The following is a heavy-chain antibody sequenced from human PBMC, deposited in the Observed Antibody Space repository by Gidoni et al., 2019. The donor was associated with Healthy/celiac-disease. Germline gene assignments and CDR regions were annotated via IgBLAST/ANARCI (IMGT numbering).Heavy chain of an antibody. CDR3: AKNFLYYYDSSGEVY. Sequence: EVQLLESGGGLVQPGGSLRLSCAASGFTFSSYAMSWVRQAPGKGLEWVSTISGSGGSTYYADSVKGRFTISRDNSKNTLYLQMNSLRAEDTAVYYCAKNFLYYYDSSGEVYWGQGTLVTVSS. J-gene: IGHJ4*02. CDR2: ISGSGGST. CDR1: GFTFSSYA. V-gene: IGHV3-23*01. D-gene: IGHD3-22*01.